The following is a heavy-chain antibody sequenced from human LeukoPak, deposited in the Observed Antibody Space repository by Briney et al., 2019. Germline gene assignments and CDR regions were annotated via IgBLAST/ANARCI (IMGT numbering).Heavy chain of an antibody. J-gene: IGHJ4*02. Sequence: GESLKISCKGSGYSFTTYWIGWVRQMPGKGLECMGIIHPGDSETRYSPSLQGQVTISADKSISTAYLQWSGLKASDTAMYYCARRLGATQPYFDFWGQGALVTVSS. CDR1: GYSFTTYW. V-gene: IGHV5-51*01. CDR3: ARRLGATQPYFDF. D-gene: IGHD1-26*01. CDR2: IHPGDSET.